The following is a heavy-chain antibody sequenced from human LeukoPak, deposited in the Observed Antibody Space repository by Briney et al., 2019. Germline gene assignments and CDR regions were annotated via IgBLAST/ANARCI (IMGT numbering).Heavy chain of an antibody. D-gene: IGHD3-3*01. Sequence: GGSLRLSCAASGFTVSSNYMSWVRQAPGKGLEWVSVIYSGGSTYYADSVKGRFTISRDNSKNTLYLQMNSLRAKDTAVYYCARELYGAVFDYWGQGTLVTVSS. CDR3: ARELYGAVFDY. CDR1: GFTVSSNY. V-gene: IGHV3-53*01. J-gene: IGHJ4*02. CDR2: IYSGGST.